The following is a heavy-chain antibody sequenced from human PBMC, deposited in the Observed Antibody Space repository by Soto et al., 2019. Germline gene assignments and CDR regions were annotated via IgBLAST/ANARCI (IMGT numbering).Heavy chain of an antibody. CDR2: MNPNSGNT. Sequence: QVQLVQSWAEVKKPGASVKVSCKASGYTFTSYDINWVRQATGQGLEWMGWMNPNSGNTGYAQKFQGRVTMTRNTSISTAYMELSSLRSEDTAVYYCASGHMTNYYHGMDVWGQGTTVTVSS. CDR1: GYTFTSYD. CDR3: ASGHMTNYYHGMDV. J-gene: IGHJ6*02. V-gene: IGHV1-8*01.